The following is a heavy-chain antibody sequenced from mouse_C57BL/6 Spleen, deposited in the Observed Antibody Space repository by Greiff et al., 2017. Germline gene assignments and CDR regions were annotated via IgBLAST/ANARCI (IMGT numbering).Heavy chain of an antibody. CDR2: INPSSGYT. D-gene: IGHD2-1*01. CDR1: GYTFTSYW. Sequence: VQLQQPGAELVRPGSSVKLSCKASGYTFTSYWMHWVKQRPGQGLEWIGYINPSSGYTKYNQKFKDKATLTADKSSSTAYMQLSSLTYEDSAVYYCARAGGNSSYAMDYWGQGTSVTVSS. CDR3: ARAGGNSSYAMDY. J-gene: IGHJ4*01. V-gene: IGHV1-7*01.